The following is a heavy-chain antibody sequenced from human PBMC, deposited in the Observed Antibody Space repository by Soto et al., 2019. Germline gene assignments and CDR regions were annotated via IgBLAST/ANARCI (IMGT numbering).Heavy chain of an antibody. CDR2: ISHSGST. CDR1: GYSISSGYY. D-gene: IGHD6-13*01. Sequence: QVQLQESGPGLVKPSETLSLTCAISGYSISSGYYWGWLRQPPGKGLEWIGSISHSGSTYYNPSLKSRVTISADTSKKQFSLKLTSVTAADTAVYYCARLRVWGDSFGPFDLWGQGTLVIVSS. V-gene: IGHV4-38-2*01. J-gene: IGHJ4*02. CDR3: ARLRVWGDSFGPFDL.